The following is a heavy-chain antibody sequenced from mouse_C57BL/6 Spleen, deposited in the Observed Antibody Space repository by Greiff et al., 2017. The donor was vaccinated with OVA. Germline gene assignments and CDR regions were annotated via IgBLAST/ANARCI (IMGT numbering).Heavy chain of an antibody. CDR1: GYAFSSSW. D-gene: IGHD4-1*01. CDR2: IYPGDGDT. Sequence: QVQLQQSGPELVKPGASVKISCKASGYAFSSSWMNWVKQRPGKGLEWIGRIYPGDGDTNYNGKFKGKATLTADKSSSTDYMQLSSLTSEDSAVYFCARYGLGRGYFDVWGTGTTVTVSS. J-gene: IGHJ1*03. CDR3: ARYGLGRGYFDV. V-gene: IGHV1-82*01.